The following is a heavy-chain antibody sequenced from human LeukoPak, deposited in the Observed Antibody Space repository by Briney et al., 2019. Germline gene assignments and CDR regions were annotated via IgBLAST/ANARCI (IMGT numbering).Heavy chain of an antibody. CDR2: IYPGDSDT. D-gene: IGHD6-13*01. Sequence: GESLKISCKGSGYSFTSYWIGWVRQMPGKGLEWMGIIYPGDSDTRYSPSFQGQVTISADKSISTAYLQWSSLKASDTAMYYCARHRGYSSSWYSYFDYWGQGTLVTVSS. CDR1: GYSFTSYW. CDR3: ARHRGYSSSWYSYFDY. V-gene: IGHV5-51*01. J-gene: IGHJ4*02.